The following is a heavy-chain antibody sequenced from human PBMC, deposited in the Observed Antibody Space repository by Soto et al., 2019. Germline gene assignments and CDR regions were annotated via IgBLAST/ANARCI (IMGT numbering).Heavy chain of an antibody. V-gene: IGHV4-61*08. J-gene: IGHJ4*02. CDR1: WDSLASGGGC. CDR2: IYYTGNT. Sequence: SETLSLTWTVAWDSLASGGGCWILIRQPPGKGPEWIGSIYYTGNTKYSPSVKGRVTLSIDTPKNQFSLRVNSVTAADTAVYYCARHADVATNMDLAYFKSWGEGTLVTVSS. D-gene: IGHD5-12*01. CDR3: ARHADVATNMDLAYFKS.